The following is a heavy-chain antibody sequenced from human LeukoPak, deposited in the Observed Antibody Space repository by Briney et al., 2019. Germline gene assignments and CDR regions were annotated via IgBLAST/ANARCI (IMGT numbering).Heavy chain of an antibody. D-gene: IGHD3-10*01. CDR2: ISGSGGST. CDR1: GFTFSSYA. V-gene: IGHV3-23*01. CDR3: AKDQFGGLYFDY. J-gene: IGHJ4*02. Sequence: GGSLRLSCAASGFTFSSYAMSWVRQDPGKGLERVSAISGSGGSTYYADSVKGRFTISRDNSKNTLYLQMNSLRAEDTAVYYCAKDQFGGLYFDYWGQGTLVTVSS.